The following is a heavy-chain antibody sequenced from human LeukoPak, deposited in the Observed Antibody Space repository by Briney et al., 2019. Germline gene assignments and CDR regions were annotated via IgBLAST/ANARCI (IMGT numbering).Heavy chain of an antibody. CDR3: AGDTAMVVY. J-gene: IGHJ4*02. V-gene: IGHV4-34*01. CDR1: GGSFSGYY. Sequence: PSETLSLTCAVYGGSFSGYYWSWIRQPPGKGLEWIGEINHSGSTNYNPSLKSRVTISVDTSKNQFSLKLSSVTAADTAVYYCAGDTAMVVYWGQGTLVTVSS. D-gene: IGHD5-18*01. CDR2: INHSGST.